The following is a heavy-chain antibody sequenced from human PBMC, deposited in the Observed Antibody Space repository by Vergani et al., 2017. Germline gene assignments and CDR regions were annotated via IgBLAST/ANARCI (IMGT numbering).Heavy chain of an antibody. CDR1: GFTFSVSA. CDR2: IRSKANSYAT. CDR3: TRLAWGNP. V-gene: IGHV3-73*02. J-gene: IGHJ5*02. D-gene: IGHD3-16*01. Sequence: EVQLVESGGGLVQPGGSLKLSCAASGFTFSVSAMHWVRQASGKGLEWVGRIRSKANSYATAYAASVKGRFTISRDDSKNTAYLQMNSLKTEDTAVYYCTRLAWGNPWGQGTLVTVSS.